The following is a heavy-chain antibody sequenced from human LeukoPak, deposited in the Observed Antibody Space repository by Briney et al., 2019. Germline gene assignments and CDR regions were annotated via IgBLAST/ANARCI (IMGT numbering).Heavy chain of an antibody. CDR3: ARLEGPRGYFDY. D-gene: IGHD3-10*01. Sequence: SETLSLTCTVSGGSISSYYWSWIRQPPGKGLEWIGYVYYSGSTNYNPSLKSRVTISVDTSKNQFSLKLSSVTAADTAVYYCARLEGPRGYFDYWGQGTLVTVSS. CDR2: VYYSGST. CDR1: GGSISSYY. V-gene: IGHV4-59*08. J-gene: IGHJ4*02.